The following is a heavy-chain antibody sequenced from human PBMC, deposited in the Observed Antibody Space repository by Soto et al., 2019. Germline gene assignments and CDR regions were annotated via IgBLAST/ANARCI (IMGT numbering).Heavy chain of an antibody. Sequence: EVQLVESGGGLVQPGGSLRLSCAASGLIFSNYKMHWVRQAPGKGLVWVSRINTDGSITDYADSVKGRFTVSRDNAKNTMYRQMNSLTADDTAVYYCARDTNGLHYWGQGTLVTVSS. CDR2: INTDGSIT. CDR1: GLIFSNYK. J-gene: IGHJ4*02. V-gene: IGHV3-74*01. D-gene: IGHD2-8*01. CDR3: ARDTNGLHY.